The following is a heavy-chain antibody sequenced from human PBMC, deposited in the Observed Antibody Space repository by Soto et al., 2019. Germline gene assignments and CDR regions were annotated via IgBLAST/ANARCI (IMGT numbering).Heavy chain of an antibody. CDR1: GFTFSSSP. Sequence: EVQLLDSGGGLVQPGGSLRLSCAASGFTFSSSPMGWFRQAPGRGLEWVSAVSGSGGTTYYADSWRGRFTISRDNSKNTLYLQMNSLRAEDTAIYFCARCTVDTIVTSGWCHYLDPWGQGTLVTVSS. J-gene: IGHJ5*02. V-gene: IGHV3-23*01. CDR2: VSGSGGTT. D-gene: IGHD6-19*01. CDR3: ARCTVDTIVTSGWCHYLDP.